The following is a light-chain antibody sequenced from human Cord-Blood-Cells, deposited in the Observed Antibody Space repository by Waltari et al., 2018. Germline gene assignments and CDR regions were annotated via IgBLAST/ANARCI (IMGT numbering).Light chain of an antibody. CDR1: SSDVGGYNV. CDR3: SSYTSSSTLRV. V-gene: IGLV2-14*01. CDR2: DVS. J-gene: IGLJ3*02. Sequence: QSALTQPASVSGSPGRSITTSCTGTSSDVGGYNVFSWYQQHPGKAPKLMIYDVSKRPSGVSTRFSGSKSGNTASLTISGLQAEDEADYYCSSYTSSSTLRVFGGGTKLTVL.